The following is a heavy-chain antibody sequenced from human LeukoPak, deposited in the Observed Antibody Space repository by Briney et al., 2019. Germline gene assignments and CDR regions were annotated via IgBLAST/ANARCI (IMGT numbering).Heavy chain of an antibody. CDR1: GFTFSDYY. D-gene: IGHD5-24*01. Sequence: PGGSLRLSCAASGFTFSDYYMSWIRQAPGKGLEWVSYISSSGSTIYYTDSVKGRFTISRDNAKNSLYMQMNSLRAEDTAVYYCASGRDGYIGSSDYWGQGTLVTVSS. CDR2: ISSSGSTI. J-gene: IGHJ4*02. CDR3: ASGRDGYIGSSDY. V-gene: IGHV3-11*04.